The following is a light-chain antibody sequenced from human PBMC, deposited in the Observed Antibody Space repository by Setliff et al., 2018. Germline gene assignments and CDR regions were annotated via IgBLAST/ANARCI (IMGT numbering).Light chain of an antibody. V-gene: IGLV2-14*03. J-gene: IGLJ1*01. CDR3: SSYTRSSTHV. CDR1: SSDIGGDNY. CDR2: DAS. Sequence: QSVLTQPASVSGSLGQSITISCTGTSSDIGGDNYVSWYQQLPGKAPQLIMYDASSRPSGVSHRFSGSKSGYTASLTISGLQAGDEADYYCSSYTRSSTHVFGGGTKGIV.